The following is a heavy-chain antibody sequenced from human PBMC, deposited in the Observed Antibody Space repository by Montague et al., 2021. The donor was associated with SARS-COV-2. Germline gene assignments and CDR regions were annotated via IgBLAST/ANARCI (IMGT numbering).Heavy chain of an antibody. CDR3: ARAVSVRRAVNWFDP. CDR1: GGSMSDHY. CDR2: IYYSGGI. Sequence: SETLSLTCTVSGGSMSDHYWAWIRQPPGKGLEWLAYIYYSGGINSNASLKSRVSMSVGTSKNQFSLKLTSVTAADTAVYYCARAVSVRRAVNWFDPWGQGILVTVSS. V-gene: IGHV4-59*11. J-gene: IGHJ5*02. D-gene: IGHD3-10*01.